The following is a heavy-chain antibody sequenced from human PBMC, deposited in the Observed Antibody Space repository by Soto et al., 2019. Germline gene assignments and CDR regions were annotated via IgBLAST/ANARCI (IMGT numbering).Heavy chain of an antibody. CDR3: ATMGTPVTGLYYFDY. V-gene: IGHV4-30-4*01. J-gene: IGHJ4*02. CDR2: ISYSGTT. CDR1: GGSISSGNYY. D-gene: IGHD4-17*01. Sequence: QVQLQESGPGLVKPSQTLSLTCTVSGGSISSGNYYWSWIRQPPGKGLEWIGFISYSGTTHYSASLRRRVSISVDTSKNQFSLDLSSVTAADTAVYYCATMGTPVTGLYYFDYWGQGTLGTVSS.